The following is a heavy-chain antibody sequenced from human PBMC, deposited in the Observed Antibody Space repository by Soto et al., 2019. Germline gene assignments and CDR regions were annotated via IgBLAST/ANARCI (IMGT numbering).Heavy chain of an antibody. CDR3: AKENGYSSSWFEFDY. V-gene: IGHV3-23*01. D-gene: IGHD6-13*01. CDR1: GFTFSSYA. CDR2: ISGSGGST. Sequence: EVQLLESGGGLVQPGGSLRLSCAASGFTFSSYAMSWVRQAPGKGLEWVSAISGSGGSTYYADSVKGRFTISRDNSKNTLYLKMNSLRAEDRAVYYCAKENGYSSSWFEFDYWGQGPLVTVSS. J-gene: IGHJ4*02.